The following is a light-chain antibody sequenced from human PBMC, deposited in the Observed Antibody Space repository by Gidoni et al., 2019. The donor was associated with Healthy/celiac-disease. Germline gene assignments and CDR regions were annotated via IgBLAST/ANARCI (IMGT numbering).Light chain of an antibody. Sequence: EIVLTQSPATLSLSPGERATLSCRASQSVSSYLAWYQQKPGQAPRLLIYDASNRATGTPARFSGSGSGTDFTLTISSLEPEDFAVYYCQQRSNWPSLTFXGXTKVXIK. J-gene: IGKJ4*01. CDR3: QQRSNWPSLT. CDR2: DAS. V-gene: IGKV3-11*01. CDR1: QSVSSY.